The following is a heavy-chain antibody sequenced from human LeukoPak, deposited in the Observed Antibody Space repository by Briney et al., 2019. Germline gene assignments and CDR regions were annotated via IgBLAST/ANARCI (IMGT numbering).Heavy chain of an antibody. Sequence: GGSLRLSCAASGFTFSNAWISWVRQAPGKGLEWVGRIKSKTDGGTTDYAAPVKGRFTISRDDSKNTLYLQMNSLKTEDTAVYYCTTSTQYNYFYFDYWGQGTLVTVSS. CDR1: GFTFSNAW. D-gene: IGHD1-1*01. J-gene: IGHJ4*02. V-gene: IGHV3-15*01. CDR3: TTSTQYNYFYFDY. CDR2: IKSKTDGGTT.